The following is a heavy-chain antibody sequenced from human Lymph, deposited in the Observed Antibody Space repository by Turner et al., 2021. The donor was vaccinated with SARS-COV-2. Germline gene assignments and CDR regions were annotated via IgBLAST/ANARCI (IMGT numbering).Heavy chain of an antibody. CDR3: ARRHSGNYDAFDI. Sequence: QVQLVQSGAEVMKPGSSVKVSCKASGGTFSTYVISWVRQAPGQGLEWMGGIIPILGIANYAQKCQGRVTITADKSTSTAYMELSSLRSEDTAVYHCARRHSGNYDAFDIWGQGTMVTVSS. CDR2: IIPILGIA. V-gene: IGHV1-69*10. CDR1: GGTFSTYV. D-gene: IGHD1-26*01. J-gene: IGHJ3*02.